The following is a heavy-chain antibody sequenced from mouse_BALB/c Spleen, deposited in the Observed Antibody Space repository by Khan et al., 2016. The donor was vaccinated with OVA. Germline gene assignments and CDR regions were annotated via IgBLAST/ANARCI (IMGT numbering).Heavy chain of an antibody. CDR2: INTYTGEP. Sequence: QIQLVQSGPELKKPGETVKISCKASGHTFTKYGMNWVKQAPGKGLKWMGWINTYTGEPTYADDFNGRFAFSLETSASTAFLQINNLKNEETATYFCARHRYGAYGMDNWGQGTSVTVSS. CDR3: ARHRYGAYGMDN. J-gene: IGHJ4*01. D-gene: IGHD1-1*01. V-gene: IGHV9-3-1*01. CDR1: GHTFTKYG.